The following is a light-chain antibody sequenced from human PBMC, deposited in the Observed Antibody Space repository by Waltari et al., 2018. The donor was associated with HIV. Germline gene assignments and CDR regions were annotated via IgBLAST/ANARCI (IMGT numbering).Light chain of an antibody. J-gene: IGLJ2*01. CDR1: NSELGDSAS. Sequence: QSAQTQPPSMSASPGQSVTISCTGTNSELGDSASVSWYQQTPDQAPTLIIDNVFNQVPGVSDRFSGSKSGNTASLTISGLQSEDEGHYYCSSSTLANSVVFGGGTFLTVL. V-gene: IGLV2-14*03. CDR3: SSSTLANSVV. CDR2: NVF.